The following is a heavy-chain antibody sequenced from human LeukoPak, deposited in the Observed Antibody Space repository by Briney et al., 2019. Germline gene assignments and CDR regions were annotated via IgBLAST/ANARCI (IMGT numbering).Heavy chain of an antibody. J-gene: IGHJ4*02. CDR2: ISAYNGNT. CDR1: GYTFTSYG. Sequence: ASVKVSCXASGYTFTSYGISWVRQALGQGLEWMGWISAYNGNTNYAQKLQGRVTMTTDTSTSTAYMELRSLRSDDTAVYYCAREYIAVAGTLYDYWGQGTLVTVSS. CDR3: AREYIAVAGTLYDY. V-gene: IGHV1-18*01. D-gene: IGHD6-19*01.